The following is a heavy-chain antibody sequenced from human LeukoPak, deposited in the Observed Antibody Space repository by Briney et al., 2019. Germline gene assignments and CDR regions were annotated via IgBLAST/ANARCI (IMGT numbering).Heavy chain of an antibody. CDR2: IIPIFGTA. D-gene: IGHD5-18*01. CDR3: ANLGGIKPDTAQGPSGEDV. V-gene: IGHV1-69*13. J-gene: IGHJ6*04. CDR1: GGTFSSYA. Sequence: SVKVSCKASGGTFSSYAISWVRQAPGQGLEWMGGIIPIFGTANYAQKFQGRVTIAADESTSTAYMELSSLRSEDTAVYYCANLGGIKPDTAQGPSGEDVWGKGTTVTVSS.